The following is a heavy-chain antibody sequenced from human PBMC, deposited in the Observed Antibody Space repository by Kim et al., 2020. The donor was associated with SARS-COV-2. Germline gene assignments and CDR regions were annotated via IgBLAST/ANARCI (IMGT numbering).Heavy chain of an antibody. V-gene: IGHV4-34*01. Sequence: SETLSLTCAVYGGSFSGYYWSWIRQPPGKGLEWIGEINHSGSTNYNPSLKSRVTISVDTSKNQFSLKLSSVTAAETAVYYCARAGGLLWFGELLYPNWFDPWGQGTLVTVSS. CDR1: GGSFSGYY. D-gene: IGHD3-10*01. J-gene: IGHJ5*02. CDR3: ARAGGLLWFGELLYPNWFDP. CDR2: INHSGST.